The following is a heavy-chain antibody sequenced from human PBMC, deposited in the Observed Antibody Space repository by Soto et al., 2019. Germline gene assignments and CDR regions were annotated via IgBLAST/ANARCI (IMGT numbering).Heavy chain of an antibody. CDR3: ASDLVGASNSYGLDV. CDR1: GFTFSNYG. D-gene: IGHD1-26*01. J-gene: IGHJ6*02. V-gene: IGHV3-33*01. Sequence: GGSLRLSCAASGFTFSNYGMHWVRQAPGKGLEWVAIIWHDGNNKYYADSVRGRFIISRDNSKNRLYLQMNSLRAEDTAVYYCASDLVGASNSYGLDVWGQGTPVTVSS. CDR2: IWHDGNNK.